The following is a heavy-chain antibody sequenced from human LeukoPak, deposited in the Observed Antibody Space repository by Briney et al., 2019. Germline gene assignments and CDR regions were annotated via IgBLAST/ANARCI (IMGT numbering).Heavy chain of an antibody. J-gene: IGHJ4*02. Sequence: SETLSLTCAVYGGSFSGYSWNWIRQPPVKGLEWIGEINHSGGTNYNPSLKSRVTISVDTSKKQFSLKLSSVTAADTAVYYCARGVDYYGVWGQGTLVTVTS. CDR1: GGSFSGYS. CDR3: ARGVDYYGV. CDR2: INHSGGT. D-gene: IGHD3-10*01. V-gene: IGHV4-34*01.